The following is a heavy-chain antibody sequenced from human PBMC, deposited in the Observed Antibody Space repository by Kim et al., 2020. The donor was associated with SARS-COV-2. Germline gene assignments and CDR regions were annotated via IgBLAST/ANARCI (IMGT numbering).Heavy chain of an antibody. Sequence: SETLSLTCAVYGGSFSGYYWSWIRQPPGKGLEWIGEINHSGSTNYNPSLKSRGTISVVTSKNQFSLKLSPVTAADTDVYYWARLGQLSIWGYYYGWDVWG. V-gene: IGHV4-34*01. D-gene: IGHD2-2*01. CDR1: GGSFSGYY. CDR2: INHSGST. J-gene: IGHJ6*01. CDR3: ARLGQLSIWGYYYGWDV.